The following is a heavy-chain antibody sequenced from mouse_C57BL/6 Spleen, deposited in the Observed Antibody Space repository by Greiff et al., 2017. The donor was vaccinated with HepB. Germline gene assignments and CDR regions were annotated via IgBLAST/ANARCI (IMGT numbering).Heavy chain of an antibody. V-gene: IGHV3-6*01. CDR3: ARDRGGYYPYWYFDV. Sequence: ESGPGLVKPSQSLSLTCSVTGYSITSGYYWNWIRQFPGNKLEWMGYISYDGSNNYNPSLKNRISITRDTSKNQFFLKLNSVTTEDTATYYCARDRGGYYPYWYFDVWGTGTTVTVSS. CDR1: GYSITSGYY. CDR2: ISYDGSN. J-gene: IGHJ1*03. D-gene: IGHD2-3*01.